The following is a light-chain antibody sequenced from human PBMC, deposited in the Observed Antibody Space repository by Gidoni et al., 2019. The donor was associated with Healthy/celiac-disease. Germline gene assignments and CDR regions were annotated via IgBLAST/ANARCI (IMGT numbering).Light chain of an antibody. V-gene: IGKV3-11*01. J-gene: IGKJ4*01. CDR3: QQRSNWPLLT. CDR1: QSVSSY. CDR2: DAS. Sequence: ELVLTQSPATLSLSPGERATLSCRASQSVSSYLAWYQQKPGQAPRLLIYDASNRATGILARFSGSGSGTDFTLTISSLEPEDFAVYYCQQRSNWPLLTFGGGTKVEIK.